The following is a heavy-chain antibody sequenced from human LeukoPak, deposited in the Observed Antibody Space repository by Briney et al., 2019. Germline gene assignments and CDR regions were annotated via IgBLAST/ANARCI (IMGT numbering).Heavy chain of an antibody. J-gene: IGHJ4*02. CDR3: ARGRPHGNDY. CDR2: IASDGSST. D-gene: IGHD4-23*01. CDR1: GFTFSSYS. V-gene: IGHV3-74*01. Sequence: GGSLRLSCAASGFTFSSYSMNWVRQAPGKGLVWVSRIASDGSSTTYADSVKGRFSISRDNAKNTLYLQLNSLRVEDTAVYYCARGRPHGNDYWGQGTLVTVSS.